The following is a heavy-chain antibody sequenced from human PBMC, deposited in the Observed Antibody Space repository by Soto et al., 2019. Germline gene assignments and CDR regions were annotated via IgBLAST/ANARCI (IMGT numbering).Heavy chain of an antibody. V-gene: IGHV3-30*18. Sequence: GSLRLSCDASGFTFSSCGMHWVRQAPGKGLDCVAVISYDGSNKYYADSVKGRFTISRDNSKNTLYLQMNSRRAEDTAVYYCAKDLGYWSGGSCYNYYGMDVWGQGT. CDR1: GFTFSSCG. CDR3: AKDLGYWSGGSCYNYYGMDV. J-gene: IGHJ6*02. D-gene: IGHD2-15*01. CDR2: ISYDGSNK.